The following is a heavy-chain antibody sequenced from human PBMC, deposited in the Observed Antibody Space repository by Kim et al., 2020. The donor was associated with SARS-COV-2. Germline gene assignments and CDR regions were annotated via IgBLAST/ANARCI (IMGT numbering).Heavy chain of an antibody. CDR3: ARDPLREAMDSGSYRLIYYYGLDV. Sequence: ASVKVSCKASGYTFTTYHMHWVRQAPGQGLEWMGIINPSGGRTSYAQKFQDRVTMTGDTATSTVYMELSSLRSEDTAVYYCARDPLREAMDSGSYRLIYYYGLDVWGQGTTVTVSS. CDR1: GYTFTTYH. J-gene: IGHJ6*02. CDR2: INPSGGRT. D-gene: IGHD1-26*01. V-gene: IGHV1-46*01.